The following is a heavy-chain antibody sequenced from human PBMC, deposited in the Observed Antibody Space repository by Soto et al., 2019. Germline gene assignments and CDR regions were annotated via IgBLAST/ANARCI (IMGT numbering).Heavy chain of an antibody. CDR2: INAGYGNT. J-gene: IGHJ4*02. V-gene: IGHV1-3*01. D-gene: IGHD7-27*01. CDR1: GYAFSSYA. CDR3: ARDTGDGTFDF. Sequence: ASVKVSCKASGYAFSSYAMHWVRQAPGQRLEWMGWINAGYGNTKSSQKFQDRVTISRDTSASTAYMELTSLRSEDTAVYYCARDTGDGTFDFWGQGTLVTVSS.